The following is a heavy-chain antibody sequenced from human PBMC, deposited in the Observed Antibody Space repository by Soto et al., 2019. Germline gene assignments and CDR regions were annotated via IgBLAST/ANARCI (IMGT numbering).Heavy chain of an antibody. CDR3: ASRSYDSSGYWGRVDY. CDR2: IDPSDSYT. D-gene: IGHD3-22*01. J-gene: IGHJ4*02. Sequence: EVQLVQSGAEVKKPGESLRISCKGSGYSFTSYWISWVRQMPGKGLEWMGRIDPSDSYTNYSPSFQGHVTISADKSISTAYLQWSSLKASDTAMYYCASRSYDSSGYWGRVDYWGQGTLVTVSS. CDR1: GYSFTSYW. V-gene: IGHV5-10-1*03.